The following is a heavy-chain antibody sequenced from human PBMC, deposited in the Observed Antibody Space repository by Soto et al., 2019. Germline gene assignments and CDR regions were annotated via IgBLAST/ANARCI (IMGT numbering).Heavy chain of an antibody. V-gene: IGHV3-66*01. CDR3: ARDPPAAESWFDP. J-gene: IGHJ5*02. CDR1: GFTVSSNY. D-gene: IGHD6-13*01. Sequence: GGSLRLSCAASGFTVSSNYMSWVRQAPGKGLEWVSVIYSGGSTYYADSVKGRFTISRDNSKNTLYLQMNSLRAEDTAVYYCARDPPAAESWFDPWGQGTLVTVSS. CDR2: IYSGGST.